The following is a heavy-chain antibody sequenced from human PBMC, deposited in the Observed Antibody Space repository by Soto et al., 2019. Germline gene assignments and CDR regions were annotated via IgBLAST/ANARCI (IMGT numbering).Heavy chain of an antibody. D-gene: IGHD1-26*01. CDR1: GFTFSSFA. CDR3: AKDLTLGIVGAWGHYFEY. V-gene: IGHV3-30-3*01. J-gene: IGHJ4*02. Sequence: QVQLVEPGGGVLQPGRSLRLSCAASGFTFSSFAMHWVRQAPGKGLEWVAFISYDGSNTYYADSVKGRVTISRDNSKKTVYLEINSLRAEDKAVYHCAKDLTLGIVGAWGHYFEYWGQETLVIVSS. CDR2: ISYDGSNT.